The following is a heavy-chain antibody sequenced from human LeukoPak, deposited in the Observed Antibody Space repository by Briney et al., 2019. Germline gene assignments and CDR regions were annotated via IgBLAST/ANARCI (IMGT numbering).Heavy chain of an antibody. V-gene: IGHV3-9*01. CDR2: ISWNSGSI. Sequence: GGSLRLSCAASGFTFDDYAMHWVRQAPGKGLEWVSGISWNSGSIGYADSVKGRFTISRDNAKNSLYLQMNSLRAEDTAVYYCAKEKTSSWNPRPFDYWGQGTLVTVSS. CDR3: AKEKTSSWNPRPFDY. D-gene: IGHD6-13*01. J-gene: IGHJ4*02. CDR1: GFTFDDYA.